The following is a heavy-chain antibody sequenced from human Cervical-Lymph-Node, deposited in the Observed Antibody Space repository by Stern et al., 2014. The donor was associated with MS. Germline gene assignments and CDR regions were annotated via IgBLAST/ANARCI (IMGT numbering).Heavy chain of an antibody. J-gene: IGHJ3*02. D-gene: IGHD3-22*01. V-gene: IGHV1-2*06. Sequence: VQLVESGAEVKKPGASVKVSCKTSGYTFTGYYIHWVRQAPGQGLEWMGRINPNSGDTSYAQKFQGRVTMTRDTSISTAYMELSRLRSDDTAVYYCARDLFTLILVPDVFDIWGQGTMVTVSS. CDR2: INPNSGDT. CDR1: GYTFTGYY. CDR3: ARDLFTLILVPDVFDI.